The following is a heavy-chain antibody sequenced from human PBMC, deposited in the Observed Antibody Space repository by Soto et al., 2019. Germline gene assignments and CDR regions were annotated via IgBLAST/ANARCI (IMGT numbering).Heavy chain of an antibody. CDR2: IFQSGST. CDR1: GGYIRSNNW. Sequence: QVQLQESGPGLVKPSGTLSLTCAVSGGYIRSNNWWSWVRQPPGKGLEWIGEIFQSGSTNYNPSLKTRVTISVDKSKNQFSLKLSSVTAADTAVYYCARVFSGSYSDYWGQGTLVTVSS. J-gene: IGHJ4*02. V-gene: IGHV4-4*02. D-gene: IGHD1-26*01. CDR3: ARVFSGSYSDY.